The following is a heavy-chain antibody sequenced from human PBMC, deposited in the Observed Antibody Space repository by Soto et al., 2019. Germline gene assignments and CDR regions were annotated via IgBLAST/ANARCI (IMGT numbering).Heavy chain of an antibody. D-gene: IGHD2-2*01. Sequence: QVQLVQSGAEVKKPGSSVKVSCEASGGTFSSYSFSWVRQAPGQGLEWMGRVIPILGMANYAQKFQGRVPMTADKSTSTVYMEMTSLRSEDTAVYYCARGGAVVVPGAVDRHNWFDPWGQGTLVTVSS. CDR1: GGTFSSYS. V-gene: IGHV1-69*02. CDR2: VIPILGMA. J-gene: IGHJ5*02. CDR3: ARGGAVVVPGAVDRHNWFDP.